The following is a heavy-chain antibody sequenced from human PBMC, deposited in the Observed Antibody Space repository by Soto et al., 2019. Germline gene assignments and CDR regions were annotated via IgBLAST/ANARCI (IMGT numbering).Heavy chain of an antibody. V-gene: IGHV1-46*02. D-gene: IGHD2-21*02. J-gene: IGHJ4*02. CDR2: IHPSGGGS. CDR3: ARGGHIAVVTASFDY. Sequence: RASVKVSCKPSGYTLNTYYLHWVRQAPGQGLEWMGIIHPSGGGSTYAQKFLGRVTMTRDTSTSTVFMELSSLRSADTAVYYCARGGHIAVVTASFDYRGQGTLVTVSS. CDR1: GYTLNTYY.